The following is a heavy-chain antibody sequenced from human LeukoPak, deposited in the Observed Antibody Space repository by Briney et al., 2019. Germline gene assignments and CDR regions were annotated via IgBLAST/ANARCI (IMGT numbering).Heavy chain of an antibody. J-gene: IGHJ5*02. CDR3: AARRGIAVNWFDP. D-gene: IGHD6-19*01. Sequence: ASVKVSCKASGFTFTSSAMQWVRQARGQRLDWRSWIVVRSGNTNYAQKLQERVTITRDMSTSTAYMELSSLRSEDTAVYYCAARRGIAVNWFDPWGQGTLVTVSS. CDR2: IVVRSGNT. V-gene: IGHV1-58*02. CDR1: GFTFTSSA.